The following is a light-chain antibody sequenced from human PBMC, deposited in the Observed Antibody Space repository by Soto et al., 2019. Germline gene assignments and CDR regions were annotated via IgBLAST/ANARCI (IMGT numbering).Light chain of an antibody. CDR3: QQYGGSPPKYT. V-gene: IGKV3-20*01. Sequence: EIVLTQSPGTLSLSPGERVALSCRASQSVSSTSIAWYQQKPGQAPRLLIYDSSSRATDIPDRFSGSGSGTDFTLTISRLEPEGFAVYYCQQYGGSPPKYTFGQGTKLEI. J-gene: IGKJ2*01. CDR1: QSVSSTS. CDR2: DSS.